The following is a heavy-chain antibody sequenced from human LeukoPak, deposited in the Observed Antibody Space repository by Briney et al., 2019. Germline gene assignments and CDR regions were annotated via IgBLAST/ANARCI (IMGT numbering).Heavy chain of an antibody. D-gene: IGHD4-17*01. CDR2: INHSGST. Sequence: ASETLSLTCAVYGGPFSGYFWSWIRQPPDKGLEWIGEINHSGSTNYNPSLKSRVTISVDTSKNQFSLRLSSVTAADTAVYYCARQSVTTTIDYWGQGTLVTVSS. V-gene: IGHV4-34*01. CDR1: GGPFSGYF. CDR3: ARQSVTTTIDY. J-gene: IGHJ4*02.